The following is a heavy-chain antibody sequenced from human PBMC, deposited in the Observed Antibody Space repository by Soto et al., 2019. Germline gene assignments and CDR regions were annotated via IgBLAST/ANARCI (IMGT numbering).Heavy chain of an antibody. CDR1: GGSFSGYY. V-gene: IGHV4-34*01. D-gene: IGHD2-2*01. CDR2: VNHSGTT. J-gene: IGHJ4*02. Sequence: QVQLQQWGAGLLKPSETLSLTCAVYGGSFSGYYWTWIRQSPEKGLEWIGEVNHSGTTYYNPSLKTRVTVSVHTPKNKLSLKMSSVTAADTAVYYCARGIGYCSSINCYSSRRLRFDSWGQGTLVTVSS. CDR3: ARGIGYCSSINCYSSRRLRFDS.